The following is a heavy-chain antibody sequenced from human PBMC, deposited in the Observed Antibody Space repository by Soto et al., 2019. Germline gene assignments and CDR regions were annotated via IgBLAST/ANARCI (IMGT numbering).Heavy chain of an antibody. D-gene: IGHD1-7*01. CDR1: GYAFTGYY. Sequence: GASVKVSCKASGYAFTGYYMHWVRQAPGQGLEWMGWINPNSGGTNYAQKFQGRVTMTRDTSISTGYMELSTLRSDDTAVYYCAREIWGESSGNHITGTTPYYYYGMDFLGQGTTVTVSS. CDR2: INPNSGGT. CDR3: AREIWGESSGNHITGTTPYYYYGMDF. V-gene: IGHV1-2*02. J-gene: IGHJ6*01.